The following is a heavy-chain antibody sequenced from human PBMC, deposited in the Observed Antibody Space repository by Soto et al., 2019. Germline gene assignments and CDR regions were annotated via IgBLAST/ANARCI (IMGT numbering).Heavy chain of an antibody. Sequence: QVQLVQSGAEVKKPGSSVKVSCKASGGTFSSYTISWVRQAPGQGLEWMGRIIPILGIANYAQKFQGRVTITADESTSTADMELGSLRSEDTAVYYCARDIVVVPAASRTQGPSYYYYGMDVWGQGTTVTVSS. D-gene: IGHD2-2*01. J-gene: IGHJ6*02. V-gene: IGHV1-69*08. CDR3: ARDIVVVPAASRTQGPSYYYYGMDV. CDR1: GGTFSSYT. CDR2: IIPILGIA.